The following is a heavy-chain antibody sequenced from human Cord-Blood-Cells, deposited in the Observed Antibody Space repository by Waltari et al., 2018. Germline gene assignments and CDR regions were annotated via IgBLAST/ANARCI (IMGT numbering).Heavy chain of an antibody. CDR3: ARWGVDFWSGYYYYGMDV. Sequence: QVQLVQSGAEVKKPGASVKVSCKASGYTFTGYYMHWVRQAPGQGLEWMEWINPNRGGTNYAQKFQGWVTMTRDTSISTAYMELSRLRSDDTAVYYCARWGVDFWSGYYYYGMDVWGQGTTVTVSS. D-gene: IGHD3-3*01. J-gene: IGHJ6*02. V-gene: IGHV1-2*04. CDR2: INPNRGGT. CDR1: GYTFTGYY.